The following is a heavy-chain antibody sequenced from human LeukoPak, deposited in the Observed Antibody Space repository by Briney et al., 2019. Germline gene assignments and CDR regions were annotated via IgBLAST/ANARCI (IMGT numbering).Heavy chain of an antibody. CDR3: ARQGSPSITIFGVVIIPHWYFDL. Sequence: PSETLSLTCAVSGYSISNTYYWGWIRQPPGKGLEWIGRIYNTGSTYYNPSLKSRVTISVDTSKNQFSLKLSSVTAADTAVYYCARQGSPSITIFGVVIIPHWYFDLWGRGTLVTVSS. V-gene: IGHV4-38-2*01. J-gene: IGHJ2*01. CDR2: IYNTGST. CDR1: GYSISNTYY. D-gene: IGHD3-3*01.